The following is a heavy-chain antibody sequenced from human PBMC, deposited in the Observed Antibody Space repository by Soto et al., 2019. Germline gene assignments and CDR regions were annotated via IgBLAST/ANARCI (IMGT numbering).Heavy chain of an antibody. D-gene: IGHD3-10*01. CDR2: ITGSSSNL. CDR3: ANGGAVYGLLTHDY. Sequence: EVQLLESGGGLEQPGGSLRLSCAASGFTFRDYAMSWVRQAPGKGLEWVTTITGSSSNLYYSDSVKGRFAISRDNSKHTLYLQMDSLTAEDTAVLNCANGGAVYGLLTHDYWGQGTIVTVSS. V-gene: IGHV3-23*01. CDR1: GFTFRDYA. J-gene: IGHJ4*02.